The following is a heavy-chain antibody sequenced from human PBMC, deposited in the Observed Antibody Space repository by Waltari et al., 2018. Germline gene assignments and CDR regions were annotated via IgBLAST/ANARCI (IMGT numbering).Heavy chain of an antibody. J-gene: IGHJ4*02. CDR3: APLPGGSGQTFGY. Sequence: EVELVQSGAEVKKPGATVKISCKASGYTFMDYFMHWVQQAPGKGLEWMGRIGPEDGEAVDSEKFQGRVTITADTSTDTAYMELSSLTSGDTAVYYCAPLPGGSGQTFGYWGQGTLVTVSS. CDR1: GYTFMDYF. D-gene: IGHD3-10*01. CDR2: IGPEDGEA. V-gene: IGHV1-69-2*01.